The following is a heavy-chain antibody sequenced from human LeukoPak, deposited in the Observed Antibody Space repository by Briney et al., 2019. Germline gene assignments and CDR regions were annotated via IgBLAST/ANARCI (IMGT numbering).Heavy chain of an antibody. J-gene: IGHJ4*02. CDR3: AKGYSGWYSVPDY. CDR1: GFTFSDYY. V-gene: IGHV3-11*01. Sequence: KPGGSLRLSCAASGFTFSDYYMSWIRQAPGAGLEWVSYISNSGVNTYYADSVKGRFTISRDNARNSLFLLMDNLRAEDTAVYYCAKGYSGWYSVPDYWGQGTLVTVSS. D-gene: IGHD6-19*01. CDR2: ISNSGVNT.